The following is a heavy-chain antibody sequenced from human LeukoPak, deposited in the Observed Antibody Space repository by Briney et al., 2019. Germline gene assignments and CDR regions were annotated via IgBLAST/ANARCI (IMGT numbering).Heavy chain of an antibody. CDR1: GFTFSTYW. CDR2: IKQDGSEK. Sequence: GGSLRLSCEASGFTFSTYWMSWVRQAPGKGLEWVANIKQDGSEKYYVDSVKGRFTISRDNSKNTLYLQMNSLRAEDTAVYYCAKGGGLLSAFDIWGQGTMVTVSS. D-gene: IGHD2-15*01. V-gene: IGHV3-7*03. J-gene: IGHJ3*02. CDR3: AKGGGLLSAFDI.